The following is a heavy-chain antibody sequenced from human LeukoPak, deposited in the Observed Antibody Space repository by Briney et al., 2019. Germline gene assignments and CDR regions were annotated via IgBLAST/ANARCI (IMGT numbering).Heavy chain of an antibody. J-gene: IGHJ6*03. Sequence: ASVKVSCKASGYTFTSYDINWVRQATGQGLEWMGWMNPNSGNTGYAQKFQGRVTITRNTSISTACMELSSLRSEDTAVYYCARGPIRFLEWTPYYYYMDVWGKGTTVTVSS. CDR3: ARGPIRFLEWTPYYYYMDV. V-gene: IGHV1-8*03. CDR1: GYTFTSYD. D-gene: IGHD3-3*01. CDR2: MNPNSGNT.